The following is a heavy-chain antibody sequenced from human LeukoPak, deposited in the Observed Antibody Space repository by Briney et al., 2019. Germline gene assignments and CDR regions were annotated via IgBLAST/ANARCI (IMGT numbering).Heavy chain of an antibody. J-gene: IGHJ4*02. CDR3: ARRHLIGNGYFDH. CDR1: VYAFTNYG. V-gene: IGHV1-18*01. Sequence: VASVKVSFKASVYAFTNYGVGWLRLAPVQGLQWLGWISTFNGNTNYAQIVQDRVTMTTDTSTNTAYLELRSLRSVDTAVYSCARRHLIGNGYFDHWGQGTLVTVSS. CDR2: ISTFNGNT. D-gene: IGHD1-1*01.